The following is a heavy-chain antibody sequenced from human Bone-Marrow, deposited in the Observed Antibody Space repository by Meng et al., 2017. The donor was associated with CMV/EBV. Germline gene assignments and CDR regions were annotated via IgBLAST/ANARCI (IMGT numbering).Heavy chain of an antibody. V-gene: IGHV1-46*01. J-gene: IGHJ5*02. Sequence: ASVKVSCKASGGTFSSYAISWVRQAPGQGLEWMGIINPSGGSTSYAQKFQGRVTMTRDTSTSTVYMELSRLTSDDTAMYYCARDKYCGGDCYSGWFDTWGQGTLVTVSS. CDR1: GGTFSSYA. CDR3: ARDKYCGGDCYSGWFDT. D-gene: IGHD2-21*01. CDR2: INPSGGST.